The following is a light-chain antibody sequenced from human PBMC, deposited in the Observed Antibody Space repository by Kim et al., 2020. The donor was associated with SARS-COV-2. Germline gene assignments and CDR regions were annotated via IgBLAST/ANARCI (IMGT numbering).Light chain of an antibody. CDR1: QSVNNN. CDR3: QQYNNWPRA. Sequence: EMVMTQSPATLSVSPGESATLSCRASQSVNNNLAWYQQKPGQAPRLLIHGASTRATSIPARFSGSGSGTEFTLTISSLQSEDFAVYYCQQYNNWPRAFGQGTKVDIK. V-gene: IGKV3-15*01. J-gene: IGKJ1*01. CDR2: GAS.